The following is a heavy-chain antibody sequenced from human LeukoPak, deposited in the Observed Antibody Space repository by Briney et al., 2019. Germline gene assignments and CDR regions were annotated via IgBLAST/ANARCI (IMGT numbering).Heavy chain of an antibody. CDR1: GFDFSTYA. J-gene: IGHJ3*02. CDR3: ARKVVVITRRDAFDI. Sequence: GGSLRLSCAASGFDFSTYAINWVRQAPGKGLEWVSSISTMSNYIFYGDSVKGRFTISRDNAKNSVYLQMNSLRPEDTAVYYCARKVVVITRRDAFDIWGQGTMVTVSS. V-gene: IGHV3-21*01. CDR2: ISTMSNYI. D-gene: IGHD3-22*01.